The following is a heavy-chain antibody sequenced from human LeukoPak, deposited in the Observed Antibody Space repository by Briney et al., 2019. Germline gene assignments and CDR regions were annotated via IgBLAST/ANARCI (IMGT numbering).Heavy chain of an antibody. Sequence: ASVKVSCKASGGTFSSYAISWVRQAPGQGLEWMGGIIPIFGTANYAQKFQGRVTITADKSTSTAYMELSSLRSEDTAVYYWARPVYYDILTGYSGRNWFDPWGQGTLVTVSS. V-gene: IGHV1-69*06. CDR3: ARPVYYDILTGYSGRNWFDP. J-gene: IGHJ5*02. CDR2: IIPIFGTA. D-gene: IGHD3-9*01. CDR1: GGTFSSYA.